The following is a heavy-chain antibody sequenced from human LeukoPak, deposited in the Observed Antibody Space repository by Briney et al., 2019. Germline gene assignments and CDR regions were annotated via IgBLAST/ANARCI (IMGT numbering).Heavy chain of an antibody. CDR1: GFTFSSYS. Sequence: PGGSLRLSCAASGFTFSSYSMNWVRQAPGKGLEWVSSISSSSSYIYYADSVKGRFTISRGNAKNSLYLQMNSLRAEDTAVYYCARDQLVGATGEDAFDIWGQGTMVTVSS. V-gene: IGHV3-21*01. J-gene: IGHJ3*02. CDR3: ARDQLVGATGEDAFDI. CDR2: ISSSSSYI. D-gene: IGHD1-26*01.